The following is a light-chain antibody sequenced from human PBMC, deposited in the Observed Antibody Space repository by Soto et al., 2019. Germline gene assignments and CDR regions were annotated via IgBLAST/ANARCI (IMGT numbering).Light chain of an antibody. CDR3: QQRSNWPLIT. J-gene: IGKJ5*01. Sequence: VMTQTPLSLSVAPGQPASISCKSSQSLLHITGETFLFWYLQKPGQSPQLLIYDASTRATGFPARFSGSGSGTEFTLTISSLQSEDFAVYYCQQRSNWPLITFGQGTRLEIK. CDR1: QSLLHITGETF. CDR2: DAS. V-gene: IGKV2-29*01.